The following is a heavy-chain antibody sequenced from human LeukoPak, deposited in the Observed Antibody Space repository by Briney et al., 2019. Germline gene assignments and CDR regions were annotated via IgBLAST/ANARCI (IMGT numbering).Heavy chain of an antibody. CDR3: ARDQREAAAFDI. J-gene: IGHJ3*02. D-gene: IGHD6-25*01. Sequence: GGSLRLSCAASGFTFSSYAMHWVRQAPGKGLEWVSVISYDGSNKYYADSVKGRFTISRDNSKNTLYLQMNSLRAEDTAVYYCARDQREAAAFDIWGQGTMVTVSS. V-gene: IGHV3-30-3*01. CDR1: GFTFSSYA. CDR2: ISYDGSNK.